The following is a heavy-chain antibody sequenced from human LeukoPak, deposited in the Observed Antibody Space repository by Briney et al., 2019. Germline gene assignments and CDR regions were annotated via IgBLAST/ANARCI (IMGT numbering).Heavy chain of an antibody. J-gene: IGHJ3*02. CDR3: ARGGLNYYVSSGYYSNDAFDI. V-gene: IGHV1-2*02. D-gene: IGHD3-22*01. Sequence: ASVKVSCKASGYTFTGYYMHWVRQAPGQGLEWMGWINPNSGGTNYAQKFQGRVTMTRDTSISTAYMELSRLRSDDTAVYYCARGGLNYYVSSGYYSNDAFDIWGQGTMVTVSS. CDR2: INPNSGGT. CDR1: GYTFTGYY.